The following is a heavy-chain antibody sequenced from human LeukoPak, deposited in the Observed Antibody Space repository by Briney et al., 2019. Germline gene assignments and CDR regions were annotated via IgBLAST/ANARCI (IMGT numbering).Heavy chain of an antibody. D-gene: IGHD6-13*01. V-gene: IGHV4-59*12. J-gene: IGHJ4*02. Sequence: SETLSLTCTVSGGSISSYYWSWIRQPPGKGLEWIGYIYYSGSTNYNPSLKSRVTISVDTSKNQFSLNLSSVTAADTAVYYCARDGRGSSWYFSYYFDYWGQGTLVTVSS. CDR2: IYYSGST. CDR1: GGSISSYY. CDR3: ARDGRGSSWYFSYYFDY.